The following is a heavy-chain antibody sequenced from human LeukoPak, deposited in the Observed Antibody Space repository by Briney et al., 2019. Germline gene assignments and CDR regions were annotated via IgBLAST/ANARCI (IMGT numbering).Heavy chain of an antibody. J-gene: IGHJ3*02. D-gene: IGHD6-6*01. CDR2: IYYSGST. CDR3: AREAPTLSGSVDAFDI. V-gene: IGHV4-59*11. CDR1: GGSISSHY. Sequence: SETLSLTCTVSGGSISSHYWSWIRQPPGKGLEWIGYIYYSGSTNYNPSLKSRVTISVDASKNQFSLKLSSVTAADTAVYYCAREAPTLSGSVDAFDIWGQGTMVTVSS.